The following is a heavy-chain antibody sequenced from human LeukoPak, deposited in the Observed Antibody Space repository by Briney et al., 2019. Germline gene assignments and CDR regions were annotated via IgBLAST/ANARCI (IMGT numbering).Heavy chain of an antibody. CDR1: GGSISNDH. CDR3: ARHPPALHGMDV. CDR2: IYYSRSP. Sequence: SETLSLTCTVSGGSISNDHWSWIRQPPGKGLEWIGYIYYSRSPNYSPSLKSRVTISVDTSKRQFSLKLSSVTAADTAVYYCARHPPALHGMDVWGQGTSVTVSS. J-gene: IGHJ6*02. V-gene: IGHV4-59*08.